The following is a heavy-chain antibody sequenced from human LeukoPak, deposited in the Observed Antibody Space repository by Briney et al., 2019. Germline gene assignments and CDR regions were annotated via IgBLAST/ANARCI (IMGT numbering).Heavy chain of an antibody. Sequence: PGGSLRLSCVASGFTFSKAWMSWVRQAPGKGLEWVSAISGSGGSTYYADSVKGRFTISRDNSKNTLYLQMNSLRAEDTAVYYCAKDWRDFDYWGQGTLVTVSS. CDR2: ISGSGGST. V-gene: IGHV3-23*01. CDR3: AKDWRDFDY. J-gene: IGHJ4*02. CDR1: GFTFSKAW.